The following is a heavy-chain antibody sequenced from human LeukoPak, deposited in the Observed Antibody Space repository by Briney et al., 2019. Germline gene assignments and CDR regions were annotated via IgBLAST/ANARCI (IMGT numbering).Heavy chain of an antibody. Sequence: ASVKVSCKASGYTFTSYYMHWVRQAPGQGLEWMGIINPSGGSTSYAQKFQGRVTMTRDTSTSTVYMELSSLRSEDTAVHYCARDSGIDCSSTSCYAEYYYYYGMDVWGQGTTVTVSS. D-gene: IGHD2-2*01. CDR2: INPSGGST. CDR3: ARDSGIDCSSTSCYAEYYYYYGMDV. V-gene: IGHV1-46*01. CDR1: GYTFTSYY. J-gene: IGHJ6*02.